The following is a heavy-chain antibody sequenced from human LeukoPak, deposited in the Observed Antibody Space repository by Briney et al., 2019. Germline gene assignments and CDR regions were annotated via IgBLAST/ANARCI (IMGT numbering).Heavy chain of an antibody. J-gene: IGHJ3*02. Sequence: PGGSLRLSCAASGFTFTTYWMTWVRQAPGKGLEWVANIKQDGSDKYYMDSVKGRFTISRDNANNALYLQMNSLRDEDTAVYYCARAGPRMRSSGYILDAFDIWGQVTMVTVSS. D-gene: IGHD3-22*01. CDR3: ARAGPRMRSSGYILDAFDI. CDR1: GFTFTTYW. V-gene: IGHV3-7*01. CDR2: IKQDGSDK.